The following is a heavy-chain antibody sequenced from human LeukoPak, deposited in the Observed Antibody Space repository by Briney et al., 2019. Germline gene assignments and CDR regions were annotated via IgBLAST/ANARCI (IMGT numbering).Heavy chain of an antibody. CDR2: IKQDGSEK. J-gene: IGHJ5*02. D-gene: IGHD2/OR15-2a*01. V-gene: IGHV3-7*01. CDR3: ARLHSTWFDP. Sequence: GGSLRLSCAASGFTFNNYWRSWVRQAPGKGLEWVANIKQDGSEKYYVDSVKGRFTISRDNAKNSLYLQMNSLRAEDTAVYYCARLHSTWFDPWGQGTLVTVSS. CDR1: GFTFNNYW.